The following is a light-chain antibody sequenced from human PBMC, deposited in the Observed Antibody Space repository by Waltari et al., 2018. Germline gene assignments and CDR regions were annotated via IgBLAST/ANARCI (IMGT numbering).Light chain of an antibody. CDR2: EDT. V-gene: IGLV3-1*01. CDR1: KLGNKY. Sequence: SYEVTQPPSVSVSPGQTASITCSGDKLGNKYVCWYQQKPGQSPVLVIYEDTKRPSGIPGRFDGSNSGNTATLTISGTQAMDEADYYCQAWDSSTVVFGGGTKLTVL. CDR3: QAWDSSTVV. J-gene: IGLJ2*01.